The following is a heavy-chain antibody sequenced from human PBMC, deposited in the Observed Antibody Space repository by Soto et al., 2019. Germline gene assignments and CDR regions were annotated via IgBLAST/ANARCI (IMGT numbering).Heavy chain of an antibody. D-gene: IGHD5-12*01. CDR3: ARDHGGYGTFDY. V-gene: IGHV1-18*04. CDR2: ISSSGVT. J-gene: IGHJ4*02. Sequence: QVRLVQSGPEVKKPEASVKVSCKASGYTFSSSAISWVRQAPGQGPEWMGWISSSGVTNYAQNFQCRVTLTVDSSTTTAYMEVRRLSSADTAIYYCARDHGGYGTFDYWGQGTLVTVSS. CDR1: GYTFSSSA.